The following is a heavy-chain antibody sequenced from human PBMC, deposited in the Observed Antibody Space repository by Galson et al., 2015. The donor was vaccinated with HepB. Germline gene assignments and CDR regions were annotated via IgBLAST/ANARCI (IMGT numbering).Heavy chain of an antibody. V-gene: IGHV3-30-3*01. CDR1: GFTFSSYA. CDR2: ISYDGSNK. D-gene: IGHD2-2*01. CDR3: ARENIVVVPAGDYYYYYYMDV. Sequence: SLRLSCAASGFTFSSYAMHWVRQAPGKGLEWVAVISYDGSNKYYADSVKGRFTISRDNSKNTLYLQMNSLRAEDTAVYYCARENIVVVPAGDYYYYYYMDVWGKGTTVTVSS. J-gene: IGHJ6*03.